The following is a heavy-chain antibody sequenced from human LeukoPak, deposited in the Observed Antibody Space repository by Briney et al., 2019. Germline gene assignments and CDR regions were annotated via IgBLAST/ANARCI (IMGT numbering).Heavy chain of an antibody. CDR2: IYTSGST. CDR1: SGSVSNHD. V-gene: IGHV4-4*07. CDR3: ARLTSSWYQDWYFDL. D-gene: IGHD6-13*01. J-gene: IGHJ2*01. Sequence: SETLSLTCTVSSGSVSNHDWSWIRQPAGKGLEWIGRIYTSGSTNYNPSLKSRVTMSVDTSKKQFSLKLSSVTAADTAVYYCARLTSSWYQDWYFDLWGRGTLVTVSS.